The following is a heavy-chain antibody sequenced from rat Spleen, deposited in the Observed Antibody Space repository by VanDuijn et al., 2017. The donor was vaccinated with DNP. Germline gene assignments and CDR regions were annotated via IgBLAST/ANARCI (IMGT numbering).Heavy chain of an antibody. V-gene: IGHV5-46*01. CDR2: ISTSGGST. J-gene: IGHJ2*01. CDR1: GFTFSSFP. Sequence: EVQLVESGGGLVQPGRSMKLSCAASGFTFSSFPMAWVRQAPTKGLDWVATISTSGGSTYYPDSVKGRFTISRDNAKSTLYLQMNSLRSEDTATYYCTRDIGYYYSGYYFDYWGQGVMVTVSS. CDR3: TRDIGYYYSGYYFDY. D-gene: IGHD1-1*01.